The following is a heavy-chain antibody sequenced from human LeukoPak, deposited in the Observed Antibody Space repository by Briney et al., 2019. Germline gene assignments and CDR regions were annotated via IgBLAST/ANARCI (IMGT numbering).Heavy chain of an antibody. CDR1: GFTFSSYA. V-gene: IGHV3-23*01. D-gene: IGHD3-10*01. J-gene: IGHJ4*02. CDR3: AQFPLWFGELLPFDY. CDR2: ISGSGGST. Sequence: GGSLRLSCAASGFTFSSYAMSWVRQAPGKGLEWVSAISGSGGSTYYADSVKGRFTISRDNSKNTLYLQMNSLRAEDTAVYYCAQFPLWFGELLPFDYWGQGTLVTVSS.